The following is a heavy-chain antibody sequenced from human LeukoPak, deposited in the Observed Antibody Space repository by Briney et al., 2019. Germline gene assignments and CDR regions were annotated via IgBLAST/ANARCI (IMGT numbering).Heavy chain of an antibody. CDR3: ARGVSPQYFQH. J-gene: IGHJ1*01. D-gene: IGHD3-16*02. Sequence: GGSLRLSCAASGFTVSSNYMSWVRQAPGKGLEWVSVIYSGGSTHYADSVKGRFTISRDNSKNTLYLQMSSLRAEDTAVYYCARGVSPQYFQHWGQGTLVTVSS. CDR1: GFTVSSNY. V-gene: IGHV3-66*01. CDR2: IYSGGST.